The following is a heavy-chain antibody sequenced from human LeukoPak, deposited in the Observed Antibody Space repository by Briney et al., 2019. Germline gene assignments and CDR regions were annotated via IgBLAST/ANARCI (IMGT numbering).Heavy chain of an antibody. V-gene: IGHV4-59*12. CDR2: IYYSGST. CDR1: GASISSYY. Sequence: SESLSLTCTVSGASISSYYWGSIRQPPGKGLEWIGYIYYSGSTNYNPSLKSRVTIPVDTSKNQFALKLSSVTAADTAVYYCARDQDWFDPGGQGTLVTVSS. J-gene: IGHJ5*02. CDR3: ARDQDWFDP.